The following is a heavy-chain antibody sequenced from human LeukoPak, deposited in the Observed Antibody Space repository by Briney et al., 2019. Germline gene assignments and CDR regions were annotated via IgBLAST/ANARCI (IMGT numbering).Heavy chain of an antibody. J-gene: IGHJ4*02. D-gene: IGHD3-10*01. CDR2: INPSGGST. V-gene: IGHV1-46*01. CDR3: ARNVASGFDS. Sequence: ASVKVSCKTSGYTFTTYYIHWVRQAPGQGLEWMGMINPSGGSTSYARKFQGRVTMTGDTSTSTTYMELNSLRSEDTAVYYCARNVASGFDSWGQGTLATVSS. CDR1: GYTFTTYY.